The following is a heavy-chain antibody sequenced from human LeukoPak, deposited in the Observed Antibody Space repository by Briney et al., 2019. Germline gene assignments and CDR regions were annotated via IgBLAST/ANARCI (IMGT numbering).Heavy chain of an antibody. J-gene: IGHJ4*02. V-gene: IGHV3-30-3*01. CDR3: AALGVGGY. D-gene: IGHD3-16*01. Sequence: GGSLRLSCAASGFTFSSYAMHWVRQAPGKGLEWVAVISYDGSNKYYADSVKGRFTISRDNSKNTLSLQMNSLRAEDTAVYYCAALGVGGYWGQGTLVTVSS. CDR2: ISYDGSNK. CDR1: GFTFSSYA.